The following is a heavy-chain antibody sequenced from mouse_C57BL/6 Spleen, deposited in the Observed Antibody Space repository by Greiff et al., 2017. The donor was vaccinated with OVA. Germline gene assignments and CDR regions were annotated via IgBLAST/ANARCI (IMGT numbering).Heavy chain of an antibody. CDR2: INYDGSST. Sequence: DVMLVESEGGLVQPGSSMKLSCTASGFTFSDYYMAWVRQVPEKGLEWVANINYDGSSTYYLDSLKSRFIISRDNAKNILYLQMSSLKSEDTATYYCARKYGSSYWYFDVWGTGTTVTVSS. V-gene: IGHV5-16*01. J-gene: IGHJ1*03. CDR3: ARKYGSSYWYFDV. D-gene: IGHD1-1*01. CDR1: GFTFSDYY.